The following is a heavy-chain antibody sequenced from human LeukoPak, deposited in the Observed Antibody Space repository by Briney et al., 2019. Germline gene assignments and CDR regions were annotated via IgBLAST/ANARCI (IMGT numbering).Heavy chain of an antibody. V-gene: IGHV4-34*01. Sequence: SETLSLTCAVYGGSFSGYYWSWIRQPPGKGLEWIGEINHSGSTNYNPSLTSRVTISVHTSKNQFSLKLSSVTAADTAVYYCATETRYSSGWLCWGQGTLVTVSS. CDR2: INHSGST. CDR1: GGSFSGYY. J-gene: IGHJ4*02. CDR3: ATETRYSSGWLC. D-gene: IGHD6-19*01.